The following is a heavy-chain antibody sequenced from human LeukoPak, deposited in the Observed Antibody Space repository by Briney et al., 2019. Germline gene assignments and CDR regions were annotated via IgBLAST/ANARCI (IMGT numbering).Heavy chain of an antibody. D-gene: IGHD2-2*01. CDR3: ARGRGYCSSSSCYDFDY. Sequence: GESLKISCKASGYMFTSYWIGWVRQMPGKGLEWMGIINPDDSETTYSPSFQGQVTISADKSITTTYLQWSSLKASDTAMYYCARGRGYCSSSSCYDFDYWGQGTLVTVSS. V-gene: IGHV5-51*01. J-gene: IGHJ4*02. CDR1: GYMFTSYW. CDR2: INPDDSET.